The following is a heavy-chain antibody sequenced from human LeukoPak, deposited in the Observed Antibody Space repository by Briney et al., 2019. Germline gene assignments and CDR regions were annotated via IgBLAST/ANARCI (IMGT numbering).Heavy chain of an antibody. Sequence: GGSLRLSCSASAYSIRGHNMHWVRQAPGKGLEWVSFIQHDGSTKWYVDSVKGRFIISRDNSKNTLYLQMNSLRIEDTAVYYCAKDLGSGRDALDFWGQGPTVTVSS. V-gene: IGHV3-30*02. J-gene: IGHJ3*01. CDR3: AKDLGSGRDALDF. CDR1: AYSIRGHN. CDR2: IQHDGSTK. D-gene: IGHD3-10*01.